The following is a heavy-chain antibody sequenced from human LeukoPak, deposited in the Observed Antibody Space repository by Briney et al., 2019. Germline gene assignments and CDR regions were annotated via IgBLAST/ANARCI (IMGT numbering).Heavy chain of an antibody. D-gene: IGHD1-26*01. CDR3: ARYSESYHAIDY. V-gene: IGHV3-66*01. CDR1: GFTVSSNY. CDR2: LYTDGTT. J-gene: IGHJ4*02. Sequence: GGSLRLSCAASGFTVSSNYMSWIRQCPGKGLEWVSLLYTDGTTYYADSVRGRFTISRDSSKNTVYLQMNSLRAEDTGVYYCARYSESYHAIDYWGQGTLVTVSS.